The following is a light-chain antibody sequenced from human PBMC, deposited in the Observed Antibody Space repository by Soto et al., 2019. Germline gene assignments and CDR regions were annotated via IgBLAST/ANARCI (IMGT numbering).Light chain of an antibody. J-gene: IGLJ2*01. CDR2: GNS. V-gene: IGLV1-40*01. CDR3: QSYDSSLSVVV. Sequence: QSVLTQPPSVSGAPGQRVTISCTGSSSNIGAGYDVHWYQQLPGTAPKLFIYGNSDRPSGVRDRFSGSKSGTSASLAITGLQAEDEADYFCQSYDSSLSVVVFGGGTKLTVL. CDR1: SSNIGAGYD.